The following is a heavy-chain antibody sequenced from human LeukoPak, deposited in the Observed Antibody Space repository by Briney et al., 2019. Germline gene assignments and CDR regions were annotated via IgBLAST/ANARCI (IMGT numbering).Heavy chain of an antibody. V-gene: IGHV1-2*02. Sequence: ASVKVSCKASGYTFTGYYMHWVRQAPGQGLEWMGWINPNSGGTNYAQKFQGRVTMTRDTSISTAYMELSRLRSDDTAVYYCARDFGIDYYFDYWGQGTLVTVSS. CDR2: INPNSGGT. D-gene: IGHD3-16*01. CDR3: ARDFGIDYYFDY. CDR1: GYTFTGYY. J-gene: IGHJ4*02.